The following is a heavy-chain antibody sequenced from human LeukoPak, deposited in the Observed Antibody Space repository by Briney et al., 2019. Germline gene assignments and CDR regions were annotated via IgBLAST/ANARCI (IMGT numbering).Heavy chain of an antibody. D-gene: IGHD3-16*01. CDR1: GYTFTGYY. J-gene: IGHJ4*02. CDR2: INPSGGST. CDR3: ARLGAWFRGDY. V-gene: IGHV1-46*01. Sequence: ASVKVSCKASGYTFTGYYMHWVRQAPGQGLEWMGIINPSGGSTSYAQKFQGRVTMTRDTSTSTVYMELSSLRSEDTAVYYCARLGAWFRGDYWGQGTLVTVSS.